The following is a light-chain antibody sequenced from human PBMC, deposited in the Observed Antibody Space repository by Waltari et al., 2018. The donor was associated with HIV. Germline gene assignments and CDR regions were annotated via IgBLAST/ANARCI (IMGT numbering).Light chain of an antibody. CDR2: WAS. J-gene: IGKJ4*01. V-gene: IGKV4-1*01. CDR1: RTVLSNSDNRNY. CDR3: QQYYTVRPT. Sequence: DIVMTQSPESLAVSLGARATINCRASRTVLSNSDNRNYLAWYQQKSGQSPDVLIYWASTRQSGVPNRFSASGSGTNFSLTISSLQAADVAVYYCQQYYTVRPTFGGGTKVEIK.